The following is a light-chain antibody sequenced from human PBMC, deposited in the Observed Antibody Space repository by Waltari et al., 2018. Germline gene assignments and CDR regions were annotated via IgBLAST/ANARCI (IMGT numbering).Light chain of an antibody. CDR3: QKFNSAPLT. CDR1: QGIDNY. J-gene: IGKJ4*01. V-gene: IGKV1-27*01. CDR2: PAS. Sequence: DIQMTQSPSSLSASVGDRVTITCRASQGIDNYLALYQQRPGTVPKFLSFPASTLQSGVPARCSGSGSGTDFTLTISSLQPEDVAIDYCQKFNSAPLTVGGGTKGEIK.